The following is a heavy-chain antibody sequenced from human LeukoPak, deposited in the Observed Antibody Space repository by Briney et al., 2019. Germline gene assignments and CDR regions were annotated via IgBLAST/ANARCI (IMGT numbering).Heavy chain of an antibody. CDR1: GSSLTELS. D-gene: IGHD5-18*01. J-gene: IGHJ4*02. Sequence: ASVTVSCTVSGSSLTELSLYWVRQAPGKGLEWMGGFDVIDAKTFYAQKFQGRVTMTEDSSTDTAYMELSSLRSDDTAFYYCAAGRPYSLLDYWGQGTLVTVSS. CDR3: AAGRPYSLLDY. CDR2: FDVIDAKT. V-gene: IGHV1-24*01.